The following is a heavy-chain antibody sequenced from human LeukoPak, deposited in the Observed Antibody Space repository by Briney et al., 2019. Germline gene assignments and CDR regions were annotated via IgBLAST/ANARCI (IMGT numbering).Heavy chain of an antibody. Sequence: ASVKVSCKASGGTFSSYAISWVRQAPGQGLEWMGGIIPIFGTANYAQKFQGRVTITADESTSTAYMELSSLRSEDTAVYYCARLATLGYCSSTSCYKERDFDYWGQGTLVTVSS. CDR1: GGTFSSYA. V-gene: IGHV1-69*13. J-gene: IGHJ4*02. D-gene: IGHD2-2*02. CDR2: IIPIFGTA. CDR3: ARLATLGYCSSTSCYKERDFDY.